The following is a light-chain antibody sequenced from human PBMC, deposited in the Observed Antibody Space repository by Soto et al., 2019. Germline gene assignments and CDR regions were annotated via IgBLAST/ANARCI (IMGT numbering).Light chain of an antibody. CDR1: QSVSSY. J-gene: IGKJ1*01. Sequence: EIVLTQSPATLSLSPGERATLSCRASQSVSSYLAWYQQKPGQAPRLLIYDASNRATGIPARFSGSGSGTDFTLTISSLEPEDFAAYYCQQRSNWSWTFGQGTKVEIK. CDR3: QQRSNWSWT. CDR2: DAS. V-gene: IGKV3-11*01.